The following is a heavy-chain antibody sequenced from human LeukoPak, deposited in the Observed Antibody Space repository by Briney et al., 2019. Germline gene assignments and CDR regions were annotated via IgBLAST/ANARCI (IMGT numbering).Heavy chain of an antibody. J-gene: IGHJ5*02. CDR3: AREGSYDFWSGYYPNWFDP. CDR1: GFTFSSYW. V-gene: IGHV3-7*01. CDR2: IKQDGSEK. D-gene: IGHD3-3*01. Sequence: GGSLRLSCAASGFTFSSYWMSWVRQAPGKGLEWVANIKQDGSEKYYVDSVKGRFTISRDNAKNSLYLQTNSLRAEDTAVYYCAREGSYDFWSGYYPNWFDPWGQGTLVTVSS.